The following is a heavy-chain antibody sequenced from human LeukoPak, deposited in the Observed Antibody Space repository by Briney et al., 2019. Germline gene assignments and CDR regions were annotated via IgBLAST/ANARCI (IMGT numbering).Heavy chain of an antibody. D-gene: IGHD6-19*01. J-gene: IGHJ3*02. CDR3: ARDTYSSGWGAFDI. CDR2: TYYRSKCYN. Sequence: SQTLSLTCALSGDSVSSNSAAWNWIRQSPSRGLEWLVRTYYRSKCYNDYAVSVKIRITINPDTSKNQFSLQLNSVTPEDTAVYYCARDTYSSGWGAFDIWGQGTMVSVSS. CDR1: GDSVSSNSAA. V-gene: IGHV6-1*01.